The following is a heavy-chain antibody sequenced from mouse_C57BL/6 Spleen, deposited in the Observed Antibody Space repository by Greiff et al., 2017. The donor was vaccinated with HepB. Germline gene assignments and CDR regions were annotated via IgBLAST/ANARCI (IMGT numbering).Heavy chain of an antibody. CDR3: ARKGVYAMDY. CDR1: GYTFTSYW. Sequence: QVQLQQPGAELVRPGSSVKLSCKASGYTFTSYWMDWVKQRPGQGLEWIGNIYTSDSETHYNQKFKDKATLTVDKSSSTAYMQLSSLTSEDSAVYYCARKGVYAMDYWGQGTSVTVSS. CDR2: IYTSDSET. J-gene: IGHJ4*01. V-gene: IGHV1-61*01.